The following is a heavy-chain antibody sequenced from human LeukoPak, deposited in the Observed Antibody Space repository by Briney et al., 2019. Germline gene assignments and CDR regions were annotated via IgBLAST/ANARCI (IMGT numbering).Heavy chain of an antibody. CDR3: AREDYGGNWFDY. Sequence: GRSLRLSCAASGFTFSSYAMHWVRQAPGKGLEWVAVISHDGSNKYYADSVKGRFTISRDNSKNTLYLQMNSLRAEDTAVYYCAREDYGGNWFDYWGQGTLVTVSS. CDR1: GFTFSSYA. V-gene: IGHV3-30-3*01. J-gene: IGHJ4*02. CDR2: ISHDGSNK. D-gene: IGHD4-23*01.